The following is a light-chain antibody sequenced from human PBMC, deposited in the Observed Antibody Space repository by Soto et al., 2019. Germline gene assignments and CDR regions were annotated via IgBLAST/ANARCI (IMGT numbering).Light chain of an antibody. J-gene: IGKJ4*01. V-gene: IGKV4-1*01. CDR1: QSVLYSSNNKNY. CDR2: WAS. Sequence: DIVMAQSPDSLAVSLGERATINCKSSQSVLYSSNNKNYLACYQQKRGQPPKLLIAWASTREYGVPDRFSGSGSATDFTLTISSLQAEDVAVCYCQHYYSSPFTFGGGTKVEIK. CDR3: QHYYSSPFT.